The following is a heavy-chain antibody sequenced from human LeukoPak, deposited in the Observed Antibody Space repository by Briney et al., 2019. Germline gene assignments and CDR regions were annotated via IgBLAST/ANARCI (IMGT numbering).Heavy chain of an antibody. CDR3: AKDLGATGYYYYYYMDV. CDR1: GFTFSSYA. J-gene: IGHJ6*03. CDR2: ISYDGSNK. Sequence: PGGSLRLSCAASGFTFSSYAMSWVRQAPGKGLEWVAVISYDGSNKYYADSVKGRFTISRDNSKNTLYLQMNSLRAEDTAVYYCAKDLGATGYYYYYYMDVWGKGTTVTVSS. V-gene: IGHV3-30*04. D-gene: IGHD5-12*01.